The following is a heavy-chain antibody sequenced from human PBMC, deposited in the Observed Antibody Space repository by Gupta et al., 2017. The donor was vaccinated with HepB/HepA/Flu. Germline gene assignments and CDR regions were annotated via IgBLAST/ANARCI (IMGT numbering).Heavy chain of an antibody. V-gene: IGHV3-9*01. CDR1: GFTFADYA. Sequence: EVQLVESGGGLVQPGRSLRLSCAASGFTFADYAMHWVRQAPGKGLEWVSGISWNSGSIGYADSVKGRFTISRDNAKNSLYLQMNSLRAEDTALYYCAKDTWNGRYYYYGMDVWGQGTTVTVSS. D-gene: IGHD3-3*01. CDR3: AKDTWNGRYYYYGMDV. CDR2: ISWNSGSI. J-gene: IGHJ6*02.